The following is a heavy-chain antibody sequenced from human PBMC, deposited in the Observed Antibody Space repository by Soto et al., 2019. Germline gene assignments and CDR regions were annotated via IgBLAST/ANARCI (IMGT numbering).Heavy chain of an antibody. Sequence: QVQLQESGPGLVKPSQTLSLTCTVSGGSISSGGYYWIWIRQHPGKGLEWIGYIYYSGSTYYKPSLKSRVTISVDTSKNQFSLKLSSVTAADTAVYYCARGGGYNTAFDYWGQGTLVTVSS. D-gene: IGHD5-12*01. CDR3: ARGGGYNTAFDY. CDR1: GGSISSGGYY. V-gene: IGHV4-31*03. CDR2: IYYSGST. J-gene: IGHJ4*02.